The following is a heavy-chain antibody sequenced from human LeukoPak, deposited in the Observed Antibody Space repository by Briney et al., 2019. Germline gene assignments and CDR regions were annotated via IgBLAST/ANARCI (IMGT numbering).Heavy chain of an antibody. J-gene: IGHJ4*02. CDR3: ARDGRAGSYGYFY. V-gene: IGHV3-21*01. CDR2: IVSSSSYI. D-gene: IGHD5-18*01. Sequence: GGSLRLSCAASGFTFSSYSMNWVRQAPGKGLEWVSSIVSSSSYIHYADSVKGRFTISRDNAKNPLYLQMNSLRAEDTAVYYCARDGRAGSYGYFYWGQGTLVTVSS. CDR1: GFTFSSYS.